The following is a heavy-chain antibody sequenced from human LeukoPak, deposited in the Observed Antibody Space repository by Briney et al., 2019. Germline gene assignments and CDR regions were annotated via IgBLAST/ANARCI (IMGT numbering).Heavy chain of an antibody. Sequence: AGGSLTLSCAASGFTFSDYDMHWVRQAPGKGLEWVAFIRNDGGNKYYADSVKGRFTITRDNHKNTLYLQMNSLSTDDTALYYCAKEVYSSSWSCFDYWGQGTPVTVPS. CDR1: GFTFSDYD. D-gene: IGHD6-13*01. CDR3: AKEVYSSSWSCFDY. J-gene: IGHJ4*02. CDR2: IRNDGGNK. V-gene: IGHV3-30*02.